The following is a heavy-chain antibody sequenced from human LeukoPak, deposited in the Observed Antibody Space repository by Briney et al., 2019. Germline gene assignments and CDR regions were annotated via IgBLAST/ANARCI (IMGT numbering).Heavy chain of an antibody. CDR2: IYPGGAI. Sequence: GGSLRLSCAASEFTVTSNYMSWVRQAPGKGLQWVSVIYPGGAIYYADSVKGRFIISRDNSKNTLSLQMNSLRAEDTAVYYCAKSITIFGGVDPWGQGTLVTVSS. CDR3: AKSITIFGGVDP. V-gene: IGHV3-53*05. CDR1: EFTVTSNY. D-gene: IGHD3-3*01. J-gene: IGHJ5*02.